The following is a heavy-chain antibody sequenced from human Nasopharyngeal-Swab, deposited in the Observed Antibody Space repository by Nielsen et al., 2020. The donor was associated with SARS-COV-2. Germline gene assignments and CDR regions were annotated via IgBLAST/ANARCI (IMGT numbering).Heavy chain of an antibody. Sequence: GESLKISCEASGFTFSSYAMHWVRQPPGKGLEWVAVIWYDGTNKNYADSVKGRFTISRDNAKHTLYLEINSLRVEDTAVYYCARDRVTPNYYLDYWGQGTLVTVSS. D-gene: IGHD2-21*02. CDR1: GFTFSSYA. J-gene: IGHJ4*02. V-gene: IGHV3-33*01. CDR3: ARDRVTPNYYLDY. CDR2: IWYDGTNK.